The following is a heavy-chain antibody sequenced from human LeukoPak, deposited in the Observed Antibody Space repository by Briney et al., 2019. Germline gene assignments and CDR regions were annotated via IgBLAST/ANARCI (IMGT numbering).Heavy chain of an antibody. V-gene: IGHV3-48*03. CDR1: RFTFSSYE. CDR2: ISSSGSTI. Sequence: PGGSLRLSCAASRFTFSSYEMNWVRQAPGKGLEWVPYISSSGSTIYYADSVKGRFTISRDNAKKSLYLQMNSLRAEDTAVYYCARGSYRPIDYWGQGTLVTVSS. D-gene: IGHD3-16*02. CDR3: ARGSYRPIDY. J-gene: IGHJ4*02.